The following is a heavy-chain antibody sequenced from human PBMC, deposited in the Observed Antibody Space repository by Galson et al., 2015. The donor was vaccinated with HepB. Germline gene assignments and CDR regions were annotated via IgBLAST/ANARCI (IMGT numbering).Heavy chain of an antibody. D-gene: IGHD3-22*01. Sequence: SVKVSCKASGYTFSSYGISWVRQAPGQGPEWMGWISGCSGDTNYAQNFQGRVTMTTDTSTSTAYMELRSLRSDDTAVYYCATDSSGYYYFDYWGQGTLVIVSS. CDR3: ATDSSGYYYFDY. V-gene: IGHV1-18*01. CDR1: GYTFSSYG. J-gene: IGHJ4*02. CDR2: ISGCSGDT.